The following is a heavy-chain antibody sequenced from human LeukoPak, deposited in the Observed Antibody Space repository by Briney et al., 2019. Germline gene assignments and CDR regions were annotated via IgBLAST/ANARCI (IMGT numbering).Heavy chain of an antibody. D-gene: IGHD3-10*02. CDR2: ISSSGSTI. CDR1: GFTFSSYE. CDR3: AELGITMIGGV. J-gene: IGHJ6*04. V-gene: IGHV3-48*03. Sequence: GGSLRLSRAASGFTFSSYEMNWVRQAPGKGLEWVSYISSSGSTIYYADSLKGRFTISRDNAKNSLYLQMSSLRAEDTAVYYCAELGITMIGGVWGKGTTVTISS.